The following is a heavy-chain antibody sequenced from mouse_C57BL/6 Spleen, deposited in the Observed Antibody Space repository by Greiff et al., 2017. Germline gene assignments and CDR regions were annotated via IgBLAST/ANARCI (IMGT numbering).Heavy chain of an antibody. V-gene: IGHV1-53*01. CDR3: ARWWVTTRASYFDY. J-gene: IGHJ2*01. Sequence: QVQLKQPGTELVKPGASVKLSCKASGYTFTSYWMHWVKQRPGQGLEWIGNINPSNGGTNYNEKFKSKATLTVDKSSSTAYMQLSSLTSEDSAVYYCARWWVTTRASYFDYWGQGTTLTVSS. CDR1: GYTFTSYW. D-gene: IGHD2-2*01. CDR2: INPSNGGT.